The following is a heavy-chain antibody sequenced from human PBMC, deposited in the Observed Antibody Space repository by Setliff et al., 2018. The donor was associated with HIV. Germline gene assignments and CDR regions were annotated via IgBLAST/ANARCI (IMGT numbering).Heavy chain of an antibody. CDR3: AQEERDAYNYWFDP. Sequence: PSETLSLTCTVSGGSISSYYWGWIRQPPGKGLEWIGSIYHSGSTYYNPSLKSRVTISVDTSKNQFSLNLSSVTAADTAVYYCAQEERDAYNYWFDPWGQGTLVTVSS. J-gene: IGHJ5*02. CDR1: GGSISSYY. CDR2: IYHSGST. V-gene: IGHV4-38-2*02. D-gene: IGHD1-1*01.